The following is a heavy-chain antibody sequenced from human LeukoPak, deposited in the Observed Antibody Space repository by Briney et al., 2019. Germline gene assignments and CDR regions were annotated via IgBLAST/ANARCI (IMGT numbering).Heavy chain of an antibody. Sequence: GASVTVSFKASGYTFTSYGISWVRQAPGQGLEWMGWISAYNGNTNYAQKLQGRVTMTTDTSTSTAYMELRSLRSDATAVYYCARDSLRLRLLWFGELLWDYWGQGTLVTVSS. J-gene: IGHJ4*02. CDR1: GYTFTSYG. V-gene: IGHV1-18*01. CDR3: ARDSLRLRLLWFGELLWDY. D-gene: IGHD3-10*01. CDR2: ISAYNGNT.